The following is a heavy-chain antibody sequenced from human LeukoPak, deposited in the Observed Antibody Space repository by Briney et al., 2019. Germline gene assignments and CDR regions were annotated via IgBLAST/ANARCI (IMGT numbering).Heavy chain of an antibody. CDR1: GGSISSSSYY. J-gene: IGHJ4*02. V-gene: IGHV4-39*07. CDR3: ARDGPYGGAAAGVAKPFDY. CDR2: IYYSGST. D-gene: IGHD6-13*01. Sequence: PSETLSLTCTVSGGSISSSSYYWGWIRQPPGKGLEWIGSIYYSGSTYYNPSLKSRVTISVDTSKNQFSLRLSSVTAADTAVYYCARDGPYGGAAAGVAKPFDYWGQGTLVTVSS.